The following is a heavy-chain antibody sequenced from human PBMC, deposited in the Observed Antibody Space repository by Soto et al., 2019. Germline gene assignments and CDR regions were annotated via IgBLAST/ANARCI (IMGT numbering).Heavy chain of an antibody. V-gene: IGHV3-30*18. J-gene: IGHJ6*02. Sequence: EGSLRLSCAASGFTFSSYGMHWVRQAPGKGLEWVAVISYDGSNKYYADSVKGRFTISRDNSKNTLYLQMNSLRAEDTAVYYCAKALTGYCSSTSCPRFGMDVWGQGTTVTVSS. CDR1: GFTFSSYG. CDR3: AKALTGYCSSTSCPRFGMDV. CDR2: ISYDGSNK. D-gene: IGHD2-2*01.